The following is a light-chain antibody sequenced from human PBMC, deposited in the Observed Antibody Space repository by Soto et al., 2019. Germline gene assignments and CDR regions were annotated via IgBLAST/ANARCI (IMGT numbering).Light chain of an antibody. CDR1: SGDVGAYNY. V-gene: IGLV2-14*03. CDR3: SSFTTSSTRV. CDR2: DVS. J-gene: IGLJ1*01. Sequence: QSALTQPASVSGSPGQSITIFCTGTSGDVGAYNYVSWYQLHPGKAPKLMSYDVSNRPSGVSNRFSGSKSGNTASLNIFGLQAEDEADYICSSFTTSSTRVFVTGTKVTVL.